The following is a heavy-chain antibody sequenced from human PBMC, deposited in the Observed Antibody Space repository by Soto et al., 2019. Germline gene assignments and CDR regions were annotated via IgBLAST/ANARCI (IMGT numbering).Heavy chain of an antibody. Sequence: GASVKVSCKASGYTFTGYYMHWVRQAPGQGLEWMGWINPNSGGTNYAQKFQGRVTMTRDTSISTAYMELSRLRSDDTAVYYCARGGNFWRGYYDGDGMDVWGQGTTVTVSS. V-gene: IGHV1-2*02. CDR3: ARGGNFWRGYYDGDGMDV. D-gene: IGHD3-3*01. J-gene: IGHJ6*02. CDR1: GYTFTGYY. CDR2: INPNSGGT.